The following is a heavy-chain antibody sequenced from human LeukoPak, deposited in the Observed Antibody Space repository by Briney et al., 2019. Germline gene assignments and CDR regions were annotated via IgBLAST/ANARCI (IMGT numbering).Heavy chain of an antibody. CDR2: ITGGGRT. CDR1: GFTFSDYA. V-gene: IGHV3-23*01. D-gene: IGHD2-21*01. Sequence: GGSLRLSCAASGFTFSDYAMSWVRQAPGKGPEWVSAITGGGRTYYADSVKGRFTISRDSSKNTLYLQMNSLRAEDTAVYYCTRDGPQTIPLDYWGQGTLVTVSS. CDR3: TRDGPQTIPLDY. J-gene: IGHJ4*02.